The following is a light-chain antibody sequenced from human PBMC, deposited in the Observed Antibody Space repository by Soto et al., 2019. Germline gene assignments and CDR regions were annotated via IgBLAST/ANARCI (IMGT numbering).Light chain of an antibody. V-gene: IGKV1-5*01. J-gene: IGKJ1*01. Sequence: DIQMTQSPSALSASVGDRVTITCQASQGISSWLAWYQQKPGKAPKFLIYDASSLESGVPSRFGGSGSGTECTLTISSLQPDDFATYYCQQYNSYPKTLGQGTKVDI. CDR3: QQYNSYPKT. CDR2: DAS. CDR1: QGISSW.